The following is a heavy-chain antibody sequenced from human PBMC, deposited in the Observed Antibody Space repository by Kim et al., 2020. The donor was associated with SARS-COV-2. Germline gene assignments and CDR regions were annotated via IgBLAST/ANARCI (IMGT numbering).Heavy chain of an antibody. J-gene: IGHJ4*02. CDR3: ARAPVAGISFVDY. Sequence: YADAVKGRFTISSANAKNSVYLQMNSLTAEDTAVYYWARAPVAGISFVDYWGQGTLVTVSS. V-gene: IGHV3-11*04. D-gene: IGHD6-19*01.